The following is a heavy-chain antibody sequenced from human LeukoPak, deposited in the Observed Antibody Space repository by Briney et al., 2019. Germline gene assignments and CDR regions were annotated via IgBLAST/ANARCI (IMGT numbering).Heavy chain of an antibody. V-gene: IGHV3-23*01. CDR3: AKGHFASSSFFDV. Sequence: PGGSLRLSCAASKFNFAMSWVRQTAGKRLEWVSAISGSGDSTFYADSVKGRFTISRDNSENTLYLQMNSLRVEDTATYYCAKGHFASSSFFDVWGQGTLVTVSS. J-gene: IGHJ4*02. D-gene: IGHD6-6*01. CDR1: KFNFA. CDR2: ISGSGDST.